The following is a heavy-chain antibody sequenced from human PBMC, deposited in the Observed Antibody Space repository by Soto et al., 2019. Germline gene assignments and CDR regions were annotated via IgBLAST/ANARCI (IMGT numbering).Heavy chain of an antibody. V-gene: IGHV3-33*01. Sequence: QVQLVESGGDVVQPGRSLRLSCAAFGFTFSSYGMHWVRQAPGKGLEWVAVIWYDGSKTYYVDSVKGRFTISRDNSKNILYLQMNTLRAEDTAVYYCARATYYFHSGNSAAYGLDVWCQGTTVSVSS. CDR3: ARATYYFHSGNSAAYGLDV. CDR1: GFTFSSYG. J-gene: IGHJ6*01. D-gene: IGHD3-10*01. CDR2: IWYDGSKT.